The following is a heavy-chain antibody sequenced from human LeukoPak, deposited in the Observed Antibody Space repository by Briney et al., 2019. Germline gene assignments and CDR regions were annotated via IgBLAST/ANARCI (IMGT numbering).Heavy chain of an antibody. V-gene: IGHV1-69*05. J-gene: IGHJ6*03. CDR2: IIPIFGTA. CDR3: ARGAGQYKDMDV. CDR1: GGTFSSYA. Sequence: GASVKVSCKASGGTFSSYAISWVRQAPGQGLEWMGGIIPIFGTANYAQKFQGRVTITTDESTSTAYMELSSLRSEDTAVYYCARGAGQYKDMDVWGKGTTVTVSS. D-gene: IGHD1-14*01.